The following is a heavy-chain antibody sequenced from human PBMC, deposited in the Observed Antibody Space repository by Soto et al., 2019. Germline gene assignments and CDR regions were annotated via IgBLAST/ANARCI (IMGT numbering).Heavy chain of an antibody. V-gene: IGHV3-30-3*01. CDR2: ISYDGSNK. J-gene: IGHJ6*02. Sequence: HPGGSLRLSCAASGFTFSSYAMHWVRQAPGKGLEWVAVISYDGSNKYYADSVKGRFTISRDNSKNTLYLQMNSLRAEDTAVYYCARVYSGSYYYYYYGMDVWGQGTTVTVSS. CDR3: ARVYSGSYYYYYYGMDV. CDR1: GFTFSSYA. D-gene: IGHD1-26*01.